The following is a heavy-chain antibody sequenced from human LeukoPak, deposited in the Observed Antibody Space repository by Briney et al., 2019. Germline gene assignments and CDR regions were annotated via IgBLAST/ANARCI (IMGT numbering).Heavy chain of an antibody. CDR2: INHSGST. Sequence: SETLSLTCAVYGEYFSTYYYSWIRQPPGKGLEWIGEINHSGSTNYNPSLKSRVTISVDTAKNQFSLKLSSVTAADTAVYYCARDQDYDSSGYYYYYYYYGMDVWAKGPRSPSP. D-gene: IGHD3-22*01. J-gene: IGHJ6*02. CDR1: GEYFSTYY. CDR3: ARDQDYDSSGYYYYYYYYGMDV. V-gene: IGHV4-34*01.